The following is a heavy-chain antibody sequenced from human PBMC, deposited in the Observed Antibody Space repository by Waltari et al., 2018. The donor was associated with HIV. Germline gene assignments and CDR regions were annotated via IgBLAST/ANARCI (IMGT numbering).Heavy chain of an antibody. J-gene: IGHJ4*02. CDR1: GFTFSSYE. Sequence: EVQLVEPGGGLVQPGGSLGLSCAGLGFTFSSYEMNWVRQAPGKGLEWVSYISSSGSTIYYADSVKGRFTISRDNAKNSLYLQMNSLRAEDTAVYYCARDWGSGSYRWGQGTLVTVSS. D-gene: IGHD3-10*01. CDR3: ARDWGSGSYR. V-gene: IGHV3-48*03. CDR2: ISSSGSTI.